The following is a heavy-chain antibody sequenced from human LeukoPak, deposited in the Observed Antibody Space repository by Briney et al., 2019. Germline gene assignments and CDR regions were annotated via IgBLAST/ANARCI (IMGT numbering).Heavy chain of an antibody. CDR3: AKSPDSSGWYYYGMDV. J-gene: IGHJ6*02. D-gene: IGHD6-19*01. Sequence: GGSLRLSCAASGFTFSSYGMHWVRQAPGKGLEWVSVISGNDASTYYADSVKGRFTISRDNSNNTLYLQMNSLRAEDTAVYYCAKSPDSSGWYYYGMDVWGQGTTVTVSS. CDR2: ISGNDAST. V-gene: IGHV3-23*01. CDR1: GFTFSSYG.